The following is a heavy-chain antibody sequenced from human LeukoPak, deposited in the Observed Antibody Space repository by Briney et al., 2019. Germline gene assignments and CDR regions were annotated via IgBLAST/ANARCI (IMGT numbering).Heavy chain of an antibody. CDR2: IYPGDSDT. CDR1: GYSFTIYW. D-gene: IGHD1-26*01. Sequence: RGGSLKISCKGSGYSFTIYWIGWVRQIPGKGLEWKGIIYPGDSDTRYSPSFQGQVTISADKSILTAYLQWSSLKASDTAMYYCARLIVGATSPFDYWGQGTLVTVSS. V-gene: IGHV5-51*01. J-gene: IGHJ4*02. CDR3: ARLIVGATSPFDY.